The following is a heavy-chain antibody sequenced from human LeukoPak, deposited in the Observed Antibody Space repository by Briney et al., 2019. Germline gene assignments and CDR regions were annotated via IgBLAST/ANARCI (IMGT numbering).Heavy chain of an antibody. V-gene: IGHV3-23*01. CDR1: GFTFSTYG. Sequence: PGGSLRLSCAASGFTFSTYGMNWVRQAPGKGLEWVSGVSPSGDITYYADSVKGRFTISRDNSKNTVYLQMNNVRAEDTAVYYCAKVPYYDILTGGYYYMDVWGKGTTVTISS. D-gene: IGHD3-9*01. CDR2: VSPSGDIT. J-gene: IGHJ6*03. CDR3: AKVPYYDILTGGYYYMDV.